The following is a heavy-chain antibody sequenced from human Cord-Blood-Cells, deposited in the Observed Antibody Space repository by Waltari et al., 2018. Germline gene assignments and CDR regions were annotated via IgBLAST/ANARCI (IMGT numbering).Heavy chain of an antibody. Sequence: QVQLVESGGGVVQPGRSLRLSCAASGFTFSSYAMHWVRQAPGKGLEWVAVISYDGSNKYYADSGKGRFTISRDNSKNTLYLQMNSLRAEDTAVYYCARDLNSWYDVDYGMDVWGQGTTVTVSS. CDR1: GFTFSSYA. CDR2: ISYDGSNK. J-gene: IGHJ6*02. V-gene: IGHV3-30-3*01. D-gene: IGHD6-13*01. CDR3: ARDLNSWYDVDYGMDV.